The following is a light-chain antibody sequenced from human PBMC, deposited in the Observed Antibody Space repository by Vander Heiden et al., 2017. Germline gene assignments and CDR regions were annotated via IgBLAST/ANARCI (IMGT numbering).Light chain of an antibody. CDR2: KAS. Sequence: IHMTQPPSTLSASIGDRVSITCRASHSISGWLDWYQQKPGQAPHLLIYKASTLESGVPSRFSGSGSGTEFTLAISSLQPDDIATYFCQQYGAYPWTFGHGTKVEMK. CDR3: QQYGAYPWT. V-gene: IGKV1-5*03. CDR1: HSISGW. J-gene: IGKJ1*01.